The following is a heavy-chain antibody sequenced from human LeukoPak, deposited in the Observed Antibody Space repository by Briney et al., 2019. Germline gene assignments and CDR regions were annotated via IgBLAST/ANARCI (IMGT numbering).Heavy chain of an antibody. CDR1: GCTFSSYA. V-gene: IGHV1-69*06. CDR2: IIPIFGTA. J-gene: IGHJ4*02. D-gene: IGHD6-13*01. CDR3: ARLYSSTVFGY. Sequence: ASVNVSFKASGCTFSSYAISWVGQAPGQGLEGMGRIIPIFGTANYAQKFKGRVTITEDKSTNQAYMALSRLKSEDTAVYYCARLYSSTVFGYWGQGTLVTVSS.